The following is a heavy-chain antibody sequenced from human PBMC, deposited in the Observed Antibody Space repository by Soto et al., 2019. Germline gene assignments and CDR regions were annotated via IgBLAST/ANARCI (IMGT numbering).Heavy chain of an antibody. CDR1: GGSISSSTYY. Sequence: SETLSLTCTVSGGSISSSTYYWGWIRQPPGKGLEWIGTIYYSGSTCYNPSLKSRVTISVDTSKNQFSLKLSSVTAADTAVYYCARQRGDYIWGSYRPNWFDPWGQGTLVTVSS. CDR2: IYYSGST. D-gene: IGHD3-16*02. J-gene: IGHJ5*02. V-gene: IGHV4-39*01. CDR3: ARQRGDYIWGSYRPNWFDP.